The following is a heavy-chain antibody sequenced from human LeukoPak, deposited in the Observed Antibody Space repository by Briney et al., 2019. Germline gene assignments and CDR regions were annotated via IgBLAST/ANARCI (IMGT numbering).Heavy chain of an antibody. V-gene: IGHV4-4*07. Sequence: SETLSLTCTVSGGSISSYYWSWIRQPAGKGLEWIGRIYTSGSTNYNPSLKSRVTISVDTSKNQFSLKLSSVTAADTAVYYCARQYYYYGSGSYYPFDYWGQGTLVTVSS. J-gene: IGHJ4*02. D-gene: IGHD3-10*01. CDR3: ARQYYYYGSGSYYPFDY. CDR2: IYTSGST. CDR1: GGSISSYY.